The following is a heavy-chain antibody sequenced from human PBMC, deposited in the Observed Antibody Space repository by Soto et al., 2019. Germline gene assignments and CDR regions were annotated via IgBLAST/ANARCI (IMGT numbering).Heavy chain of an antibody. J-gene: IGHJ5*02. CDR2: IYYTGTIS. D-gene: IGHD2-15*01. V-gene: IGHV4-39*01. CDR3: VRHGPNCSAGSCYWFDP. Sequence: SETLSLTCTVSGGSISSSTHYWGWIRQPPGKGLEWVGNIYYTGTISYYNPSLKSRLTISVDTSKNQFSLRLSSVTAADTAVYYCVRHGPNCSAGSCYWFDPWGQGTLVTVSS. CDR1: GGSISSSTHY.